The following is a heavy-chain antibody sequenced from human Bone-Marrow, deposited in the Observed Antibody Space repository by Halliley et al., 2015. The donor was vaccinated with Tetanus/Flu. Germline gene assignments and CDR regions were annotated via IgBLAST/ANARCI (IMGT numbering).Heavy chain of an antibody. Sequence: QLVQSGGGLVQPGGSLRLDCAASGFTFSGYAMSWVRQAPGKGLEWVSVISGSGGTTYYADSVKGRFTMSRDNSKYTVYLQMNSLRGEDTAIYYCAKDIGSVVTPVDYWGQGTQVTVSS. CDR1: GFTFSGYA. V-gene: IGHV3-23*04. D-gene: IGHD2-21*02. J-gene: IGHJ4*02. CDR3: AKDIGSVVTPVDY. CDR2: ISGSGGTT.